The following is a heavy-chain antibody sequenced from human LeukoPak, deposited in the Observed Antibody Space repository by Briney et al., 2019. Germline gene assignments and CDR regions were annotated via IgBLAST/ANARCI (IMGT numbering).Heavy chain of an antibody. Sequence: SETLSLTCTVSNGSISIYYWSWVRQPAGKGLEWIGRISASGSTNYNPSLKSRVTMSVDTSKNQFSLKLSSVTAADTAVYYCASPRYWGQGTLVTVSS. CDR3: ASPRY. CDR1: NGSISIYY. V-gene: IGHV4-4*07. J-gene: IGHJ4*02. CDR2: ISASGST.